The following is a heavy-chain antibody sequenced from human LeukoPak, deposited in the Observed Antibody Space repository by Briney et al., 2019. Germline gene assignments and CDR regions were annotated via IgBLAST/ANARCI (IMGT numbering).Heavy chain of an antibody. J-gene: IGHJ3*02. D-gene: IGHD5-18*01. CDR2: INSDGSST. Sequence: GGSLRLSCAASGFTFSSFWMHWVRQAPGKGLVWVSRINSDGSSTSYAASVKGRFTISRDNAKNTLYLQMNSLRAEDTAVYYCATTMVKWSAGAFDIWGQGTMVTVSS. CDR1: GFTFSSFW. CDR3: ATTMVKWSAGAFDI. V-gene: IGHV3-74*01.